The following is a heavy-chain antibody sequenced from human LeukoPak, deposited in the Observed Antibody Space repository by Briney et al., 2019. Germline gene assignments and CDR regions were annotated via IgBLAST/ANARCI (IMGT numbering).Heavy chain of an antibody. CDR3: AKGQR. CDR2: ITATGDTA. CDR1: GFTFTKCA. J-gene: IGHJ4*02. Sequence: GGSLRLSCVASGFTFTKCAMSWIRQAPGKGLEWVAIITATGDTAYYADSVKGRFTISRDNSRNTLYLQMNSLRAEDTAVYYCAKGQRWGQGTLVTVSS. D-gene: IGHD5-18*01. V-gene: IGHV3-23*01.